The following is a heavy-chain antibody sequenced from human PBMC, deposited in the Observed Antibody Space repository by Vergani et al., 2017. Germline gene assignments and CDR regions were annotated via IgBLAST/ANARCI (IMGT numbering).Heavy chain of an antibody. CDR3: AKDLGTSSGGGWFDP. D-gene: IGHD6-6*01. CDR1: GFTSAGYA. Sequence: EVQLEESGGGLVLPGRSLRLSCVASGFTSAGYAMHWVRQAPGKGLEWVSCISWNSNSIGYADSVKGRFTISRDNATNSLYLQMNSLRAEDTALYYCAKDLGTSSGGGWFDPWGQGTLVTVSS. V-gene: IGHV3-9*02. CDR2: ISWNSNSI. J-gene: IGHJ5*02.